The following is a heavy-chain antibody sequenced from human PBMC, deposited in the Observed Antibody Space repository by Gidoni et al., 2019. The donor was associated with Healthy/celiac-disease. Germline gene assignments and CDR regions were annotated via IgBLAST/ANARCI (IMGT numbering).Heavy chain of an antibody. CDR3: ARDENSGSWTGNWFDP. D-gene: IGHD6-13*01. Sequence: VRQAPGQRLEWMGWINAGNGNTKYSQKFQGRVTITRDTSASTAYMELSSLRSEDTAVYYCARDENSGSWTGNWFDPWGQGTLVTVSS. J-gene: IGHJ5*02. CDR2: INAGNGNT. V-gene: IGHV1-3*01.